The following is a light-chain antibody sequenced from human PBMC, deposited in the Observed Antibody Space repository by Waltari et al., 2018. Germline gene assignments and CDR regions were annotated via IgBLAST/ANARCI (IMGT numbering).Light chain of an antibody. CDR1: QTVLYSSTNKNY. CDR2: WAS. V-gene: IGKV4-1*01. Sequence: DIVMTQSPDSLAVSLGERATIHCKSSQTVLYSSTNKNYLAWYQQKPGQPPKLLIYWASTRESWVPDRFSGSGSGTDFTLTVSSLQAEDVAVYYCHQYYTTPYTFGQGTKLEIK. J-gene: IGKJ2*01. CDR3: HQYYTTPYT.